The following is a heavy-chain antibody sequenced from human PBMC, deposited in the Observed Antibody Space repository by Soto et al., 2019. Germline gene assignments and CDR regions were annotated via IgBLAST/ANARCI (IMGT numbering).Heavy chain of an antibody. CDR2: IYPGDSDT. Sequence: PGESLKISCKGSGYSFTSYWIGWVRQMPGKGLEWMGIIYPGDSDTRYSPSFQGQVTISADKSISTAYLQWSSLKASDTAMYYCARPKYSSLTGDAFDIWGQGTMVTVSS. CDR3: ARPKYSSLTGDAFDI. J-gene: IGHJ3*02. CDR1: GYSFTSYW. V-gene: IGHV5-51*01. D-gene: IGHD6-6*01.